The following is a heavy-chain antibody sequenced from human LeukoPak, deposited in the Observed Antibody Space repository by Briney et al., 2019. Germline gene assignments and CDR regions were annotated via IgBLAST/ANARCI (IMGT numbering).Heavy chain of an antibody. Sequence: ASVKVSCKATGSTFTSYGISWVRHAPGQGLEWRGWISAYNGNTNYAQKFQGRVAVTTDTSTSTAYMELRSLRSDDTAVYYCASWRWELLWFDPWGQGTLVTVSS. CDR2: ISAYNGNT. CDR1: GSTFTSYG. J-gene: IGHJ5*02. CDR3: ASWRWELLWFDP. D-gene: IGHD1-26*01. V-gene: IGHV1-18*01.